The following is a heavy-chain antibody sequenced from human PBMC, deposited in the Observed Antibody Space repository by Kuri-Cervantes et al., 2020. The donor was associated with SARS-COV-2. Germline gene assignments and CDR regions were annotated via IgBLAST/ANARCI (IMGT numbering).Heavy chain of an antibody. J-gene: IGHJ5*02. Sequence: ETLSLTCAASGFTFSSYWMHWVRQAPGKGLVWVSRVNNDGSTTTYADSVKGRFTISRDNAKNTLYLQMNSLRAEDTAVYYCARGRFGEFTWGQGTLVTVSS. CDR3: ARGRFGEFT. V-gene: IGHV3-74*01. D-gene: IGHD3-10*01. CDR1: GFTFSSYW. CDR2: VNNDGSTT.